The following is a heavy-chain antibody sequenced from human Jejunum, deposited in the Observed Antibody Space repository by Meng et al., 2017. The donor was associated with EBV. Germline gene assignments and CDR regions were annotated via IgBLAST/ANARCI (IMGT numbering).Heavy chain of an antibody. D-gene: IGHD5-24*01. CDR1: GDTFTRYY. Sequence: GRLVQSGAEGKKPVASVKVSCKVSGDTFTRYYMHWVRQAPGQGLEWMGIINPTGDSTTYAEKFQGRLTMTRDTSTTTAYMELSSLRSEDTAVYYCAGGMTIRQNWFDPWGQGTLVTVSS. CDR3: AGGMTIRQNWFDP. CDR2: INPTGDST. J-gene: IGHJ5*02. V-gene: IGHV1-46*01.